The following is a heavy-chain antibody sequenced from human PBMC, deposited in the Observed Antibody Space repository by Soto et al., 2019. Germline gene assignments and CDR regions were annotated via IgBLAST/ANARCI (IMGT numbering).Heavy chain of an antibody. D-gene: IGHD6-13*01. CDR2: IYYIGSS. V-gene: IGHV4-59*08. J-gene: IGHJ4*02. Sequence: QVQLQESGPGLVKPSETLSLTCTVSGGSIGNSYWSWIRQSPGKGLEWIGYIYYIGSSNYNPSLKSRVSIAVDTYKNHFSLKLSSVTAADTAVYYCARHSSSWPIFDDWGQGTLVIVSS. CDR1: GGSIGNSY. CDR3: ARHSSSWPIFDD.